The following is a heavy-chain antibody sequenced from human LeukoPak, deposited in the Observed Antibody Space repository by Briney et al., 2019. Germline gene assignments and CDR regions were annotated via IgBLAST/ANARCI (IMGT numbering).Heavy chain of an antibody. D-gene: IGHD3-10*01. J-gene: IGHJ4*02. V-gene: IGHV3-48*04. CDR2: ISSSSSTI. CDR3: ARDRAGVLLWFGESDY. CDR1: GFTFSSYS. Sequence: GGSLRLSCAASGFTFSSYSMNWVRQAPGKGLEWVSYISSSSSTIYYADSVKGRFTISRDNAKNSLYLQMNSLRAEDTAVYYCARDRAGVLLWFGESDYWGQGTLVTVSS.